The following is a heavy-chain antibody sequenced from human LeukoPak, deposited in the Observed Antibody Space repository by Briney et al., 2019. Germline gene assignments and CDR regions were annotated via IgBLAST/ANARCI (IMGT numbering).Heavy chain of an antibody. Sequence: GGSLRLSCAASGFTFSSYGMHWVRQAPGKGLEWVAVISYDGSNKCYADSVKGRFTISRDNSKNTLYLQMNSLRAEDTAVYYCATQDYYGSGSYYPSWLGRYYYYGMDVWGQGTTVTVSS. D-gene: IGHD3-10*01. V-gene: IGHV3-30*03. J-gene: IGHJ6*02. CDR1: GFTFSSYG. CDR2: ISYDGSNK. CDR3: ATQDYYGSGSYYPSWLGRYYYYGMDV.